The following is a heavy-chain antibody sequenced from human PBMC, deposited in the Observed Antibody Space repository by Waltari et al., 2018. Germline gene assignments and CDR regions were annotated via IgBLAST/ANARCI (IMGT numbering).Heavy chain of an antibody. CDR1: GYSISSGYY. J-gene: IGHJ4*02. CDR2: IYHSGST. Sequence: QVQLQESGPGLVKPSETLSLTCAVSGYSISSGYYWGWIRQPPGKGLEWIGSIYHSGSTYYNPSLKSRVTISVDTSKNQFSLKLSSVTAADTAVYYCARGDSSSWSGGTAMSNLRFDYWGQGTLVTVSS. V-gene: IGHV4-38-2*01. CDR3: ARGDSSSWSGGTAMSNLRFDY. D-gene: IGHD6-13*01.